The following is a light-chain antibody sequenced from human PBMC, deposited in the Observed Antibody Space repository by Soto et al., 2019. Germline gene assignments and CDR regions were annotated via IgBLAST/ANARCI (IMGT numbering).Light chain of an antibody. CDR2: GAS. V-gene: IGKV3D-20*02. CDR3: QQRSNWPPT. Sequence: EIVLTPSPGTLSLSPGERATLSCRASQSVSSSYLAWYQQKPGQAPRLLIYGASSRATGIPARFSGSGSGTDFTLTISSLEPEDFAVYYCQQRSNWPPTFGQGTRLEIK. CDR1: QSVSSSY. J-gene: IGKJ5*01.